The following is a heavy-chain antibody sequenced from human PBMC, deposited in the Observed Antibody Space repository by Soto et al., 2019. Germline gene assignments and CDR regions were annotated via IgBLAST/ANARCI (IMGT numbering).Heavy chain of an antibody. V-gene: IGHV1-69*01. CDR2: IIPVLGTP. J-gene: IGHJ6*02. Sequence: QVLLVQSSAEVKKPGSSVKVSCKASGGTFTSTAFSWVRPAPGQGLEWMGGIIPVLGTPNYAQKFQARLTVTADASTTTVHMELSSLRSDDTAVYYCASSAGLDHLLNYYGLNVWGQGTTVTVSS. CDR3: ASSAGLDHLLNYYGLNV. CDR1: GGTFTSTA. D-gene: IGHD6-13*01.